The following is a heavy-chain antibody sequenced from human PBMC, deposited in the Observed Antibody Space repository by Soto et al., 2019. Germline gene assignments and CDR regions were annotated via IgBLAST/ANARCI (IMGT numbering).Heavy chain of an antibody. CDR2: ISGSGGST. J-gene: IGHJ4*02. V-gene: IGHV3-23*01. Sequence: EVQLLESGGGLVQPGGSLRLSCVASGFTFSSYAMSWVRQAPGKGLEWVSAISGSGGSTYYADSVKGRFTISRDNSKNTLYLQMNSLRAEDTAVYYCAKGGSSGWYTGGYFDYWGQGTLVTVSS. CDR3: AKGGSSGWYTGGYFDY. D-gene: IGHD6-19*01. CDR1: GFTFSSYA.